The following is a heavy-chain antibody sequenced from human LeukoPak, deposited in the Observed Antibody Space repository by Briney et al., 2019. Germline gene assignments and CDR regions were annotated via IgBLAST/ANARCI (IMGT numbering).Heavy chain of an antibody. CDR3: ARFEGGGSPSDLDY. V-gene: IGHV4-34*01. CDR2: INHSGST. CDR1: GGSFSGYY. Sequence: PSETLSLTCAVYGGSFSGYYWSWIRQPPGKGLEWIGEINHSGSTNYNPSLKSRVTISVDTSKNQFSLKLSSVTAADTAVYYCARFEGGGSPSDLDYWGQGTLVTVSS. D-gene: IGHD2-15*01. J-gene: IGHJ4*02.